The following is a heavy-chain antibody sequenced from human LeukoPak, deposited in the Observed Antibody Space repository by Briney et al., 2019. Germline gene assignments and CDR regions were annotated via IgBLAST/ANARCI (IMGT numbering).Heavy chain of an antibody. Sequence: GGSLRLSCAASEFDFSTHAMTWVRQAPGKGLERVSAISISGTKTYYADTVKGRFTISRDNSKNTLYPQMYSLRAEDTAVYYCANEIRPNDYWGQGTLVTVSS. CDR1: EFDFSTHA. J-gene: IGHJ4*02. CDR2: ISISGTKT. V-gene: IGHV3-23*01. D-gene: IGHD4-17*01. CDR3: ANEIRPNDY.